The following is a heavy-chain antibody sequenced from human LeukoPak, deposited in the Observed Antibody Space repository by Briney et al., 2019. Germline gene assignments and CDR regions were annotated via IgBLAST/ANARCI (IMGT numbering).Heavy chain of an antibody. D-gene: IGHD2-15*01. CDR3: ARGSVAYCSGGSCYEDY. Sequence: SETLSLTCTVTGGSISSYYWSWIRQPAGKGLEWIGRIYTSGSTNYNPSLKSRVTMSVDTSKNQFSLKPSSVTAADTAVYYCARGSVAYCSGGSCYEDYWGQGTLVTVSS. V-gene: IGHV4-4*07. CDR2: IYTSGST. J-gene: IGHJ4*02. CDR1: GGSISSYY.